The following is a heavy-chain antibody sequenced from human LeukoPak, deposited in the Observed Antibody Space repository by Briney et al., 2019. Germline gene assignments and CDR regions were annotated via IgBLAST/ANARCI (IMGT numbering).Heavy chain of an antibody. V-gene: IGHV1-46*01. Sequence: ASVKVSFTASGYIFTKYYMHWVRQAPGQGLEWMGRINPSGGSTSYAQKFQGRVTMTRDTSMSTVYMKLSGLRSEDTAVYYCAKEGGTAGTVWGQGTLVTVSS. CDR3: AKEGGTAGTV. J-gene: IGHJ4*02. CDR2: INPSGGST. D-gene: IGHD6-13*01. CDR1: GYIFTKYY.